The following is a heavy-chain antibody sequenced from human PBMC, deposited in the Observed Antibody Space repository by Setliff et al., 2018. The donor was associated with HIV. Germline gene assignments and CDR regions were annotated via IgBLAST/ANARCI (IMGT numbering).Heavy chain of an antibody. Sequence: TFDDYAMHWVRQAPGKGLEWVSGISWNSGSIGYADSVKGRFTISRDNAKNSLYLQMNSLRVEDTAVYYCARGDTTPIYPNYMDVWGKGTTVTVSS. V-gene: IGHV3-9*01. CDR1: TFDDYA. CDR2: ISWNSGSI. J-gene: IGHJ6*03. CDR3: ARGDTTPIYPNYMDV. D-gene: IGHD3-16*01.